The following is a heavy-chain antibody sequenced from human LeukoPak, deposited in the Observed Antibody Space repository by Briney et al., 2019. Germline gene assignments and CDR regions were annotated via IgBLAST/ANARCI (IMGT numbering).Heavy chain of an antibody. J-gene: IGHJ4*02. CDR1: GFTFSSYG. V-gene: IGHV3-30*02. D-gene: IGHD3-10*01. CDR2: IRYDGSNK. Sequence: GSLRLSCAASGFTFSSYGMHWVRPAPGKGLEWVAFIRYDGSNKYYADSVKGRFTIARDNYKNTLYLQMNSLRAEDTAVYYCAKGVYGSGSYYNFPSDYWGQGTLVTVSS. CDR3: AKGVYGSGSYYNFPSDY.